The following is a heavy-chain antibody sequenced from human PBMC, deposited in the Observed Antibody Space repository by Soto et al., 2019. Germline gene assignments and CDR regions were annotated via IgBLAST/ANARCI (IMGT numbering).Heavy chain of an antibody. CDR2: INAGNGNT. Sequence: ASVKVSCKASGYTFASYAMHWVRQAPGQRLEWMGWINAGNGNTKYSQKFQGRVTITRDTSASTAYMELSSLRSDDTAVYYCARDGMYCSGGSCYDYYYYYMDGRGKGTTVTVSS. D-gene: IGHD2-15*01. V-gene: IGHV1-3*01. CDR1: GYTFASYA. CDR3: ARDGMYCSGGSCYDYYYYYMDG. J-gene: IGHJ6*03.